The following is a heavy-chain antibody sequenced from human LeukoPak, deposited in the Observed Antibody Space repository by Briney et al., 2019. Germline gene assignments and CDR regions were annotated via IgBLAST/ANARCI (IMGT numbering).Heavy chain of an antibody. CDR2: MNPNSGNT. Sequence: ASVKVSCKASGYTFTSYDINWVRQATGQGLAWMGWMNPNSGNTGYAQKFQGRVTMTRNTSISTAYMELSSLRSEDTAVYYCARGMWQGQLVDYWGQGTLVTVSS. V-gene: IGHV1-8*01. CDR1: GYTFTSYD. J-gene: IGHJ4*02. CDR3: ARGMWQGQLVDY. D-gene: IGHD6-6*01.